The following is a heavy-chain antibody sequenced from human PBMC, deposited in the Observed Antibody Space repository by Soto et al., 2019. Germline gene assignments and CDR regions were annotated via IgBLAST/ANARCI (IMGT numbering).Heavy chain of an antibody. J-gene: IGHJ5*02. CDR1: RDTFTSYY. V-gene: IGHV1-46*01. Sequence: ASVKVSCKAPRDTFTSYYINWVRQAPGQGLEWMGVINPHGGSTAYAQKFKGRVTLTRDTSASTVYMEVSSLTSEDTAMYYCARSSGGNFGIILEGTNWFAPSGQGTLVTFSS. D-gene: IGHD3-16*01. CDR2: INPHGGST. CDR3: ARSSGGNFGIILEGTNWFAP.